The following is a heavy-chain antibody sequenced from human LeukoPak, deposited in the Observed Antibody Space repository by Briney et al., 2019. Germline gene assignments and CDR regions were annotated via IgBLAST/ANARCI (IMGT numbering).Heavy chain of an antibody. Sequence: SETLSLTCAVYGGSFSGYYWSWIRQPPGKGLEWIGEINHSGSTNYNPSLKSRVTIAVDTSKNQFSLKLSSVTAADTAVYYCASTGRGAAWFDPWGQGTLVTVSS. CDR3: ASTGRGAAWFDP. CDR2: INHSGST. V-gene: IGHV4-34*01. J-gene: IGHJ5*02. CDR1: GGSFSGYY. D-gene: IGHD4-17*01.